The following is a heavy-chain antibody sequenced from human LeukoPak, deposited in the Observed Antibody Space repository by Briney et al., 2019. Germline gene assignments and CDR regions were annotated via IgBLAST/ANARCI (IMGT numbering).Heavy chain of an antibody. CDR2: IYSSGST. D-gene: IGHD2-15*01. CDR3: ARVSCSSGSCYEYFQH. Sequence: PSETLSLTCTVSSDSISGYYWSWIRQPPGKGLEWLGYIYSSGSTNYNPSLKSRVTISVDTSKNQFSLKLSSVTAADTAVYYCARVSCSSGSCYEYFQHWGQGTPVTVSS. J-gene: IGHJ1*01. V-gene: IGHV4-59*01. CDR1: SDSISGYY.